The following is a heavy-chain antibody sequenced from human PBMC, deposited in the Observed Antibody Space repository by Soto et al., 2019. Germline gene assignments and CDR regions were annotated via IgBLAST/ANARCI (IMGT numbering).Heavy chain of an antibody. V-gene: IGHV3-30*18. CDR2: ISYDGSNK. Sequence: QVQLVESGGGVVQPGRSLRLSCSASGFTFSSYGMHWVRQAPGKGLEWVAVISYDGSNKYYVDSVKGRFTISRDNSKNTLYLQMNSLRGEDTAVYFCAKDSRYDRSGPYSRYYYYGMDVWGQGTTVTVS. CDR1: GFTFSSYG. D-gene: IGHD3-22*01. J-gene: IGHJ6*02. CDR3: AKDSRYDRSGPYSRYYYYGMDV.